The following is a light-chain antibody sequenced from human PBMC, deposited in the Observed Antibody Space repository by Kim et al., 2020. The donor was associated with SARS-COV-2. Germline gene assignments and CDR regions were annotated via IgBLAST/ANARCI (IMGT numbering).Light chain of an antibody. Sequence: PGQRATLSCRATQSVSSSYLAWYQQKPGQAPRLLIYGTSSRATGIPDRFSGSGSGTDFTLTISRLEPEDFAVYYCQHYDSSPSYTFGQGTKLEI. J-gene: IGKJ2*01. CDR1: QSVSSSY. CDR2: GTS. V-gene: IGKV3-20*01. CDR3: QHYDSSPSYT.